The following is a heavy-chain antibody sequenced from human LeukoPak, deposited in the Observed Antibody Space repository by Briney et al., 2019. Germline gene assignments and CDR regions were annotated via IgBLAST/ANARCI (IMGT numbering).Heavy chain of an antibody. CDR1: GFTFSSYG. CDR2: ISSGGHI. J-gene: IGHJ4*02. CDR3: ARDQDGGKYYYESSGYSH. Sequence: GESLRLSCAASGFTFSSYGLNWVRQAPGEGLEWVSTISSGGHIYYEDSVKGRFTISRDNAKNSLYLQMNSQRAEDTAEYYCARDQDGGKYYYESSGYSHWGQGILVTVSS. D-gene: IGHD3-22*01. V-gene: IGHV3-21*01.